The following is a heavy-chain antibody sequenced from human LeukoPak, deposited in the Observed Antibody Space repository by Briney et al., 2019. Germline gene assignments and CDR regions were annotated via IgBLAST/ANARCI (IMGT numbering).Heavy chain of an antibody. Sequence: GGSLRLSCAASGFTFSTYSMNWVRQAPGKGLEWVAFIRYDGSNKYYADSVKGRFTISRDNSKNTLYLQMNSLRAEDTAVYYCAKGDQVLWKPLGNWFDPWGQGTLVTVSS. CDR3: AKGDQVLWKPLGNWFDP. J-gene: IGHJ5*02. V-gene: IGHV3-30*02. CDR2: IRYDGSNK. CDR1: GFTFSTYS. D-gene: IGHD2-21*01.